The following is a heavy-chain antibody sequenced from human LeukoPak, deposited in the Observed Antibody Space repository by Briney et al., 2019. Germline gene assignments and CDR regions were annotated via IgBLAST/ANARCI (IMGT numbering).Heavy chain of an antibody. Sequence: GASVKVSCKASGGTFSSYAISWVRQAPGQGLEWMGGIIPIFGTANYAQNFQGRVTITADESTSTAYMELSSLRSEDTAVYYCARNQQQLEWGDFGFDPWGRGTLVTVSS. CDR1: GGTFSSYA. CDR3: ARNQQQLEWGDFGFDP. CDR2: IIPIFGTA. D-gene: IGHD6-13*01. V-gene: IGHV1-69*13. J-gene: IGHJ5*02.